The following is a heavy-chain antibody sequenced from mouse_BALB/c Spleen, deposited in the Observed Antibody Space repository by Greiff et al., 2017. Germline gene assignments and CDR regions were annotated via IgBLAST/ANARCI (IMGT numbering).Heavy chain of an antibody. CDR2: ISNGGGST. CDR3: ARQGGGSSLWFAY. V-gene: IGHV5-12-2*01. D-gene: IGHD1-1*01. CDR1: GFTFSSYT. J-gene: IGHJ3*01. Sequence: DVHLVESGGGLVQPGGSLKLSCAASGFTFSSYTMSWVRQTPEKRLEWVAYISNGGGSTYYPDTVKGRFTISRDNAKNTLYLQMSSLKSEDTAMYYCARQGGGSSLWFAYWGQGTLVTVSA.